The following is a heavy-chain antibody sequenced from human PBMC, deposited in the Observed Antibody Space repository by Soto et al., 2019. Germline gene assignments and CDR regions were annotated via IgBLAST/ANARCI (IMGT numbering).Heavy chain of an antibody. V-gene: IGHV3-66*01. Sequence: GGSLRLSCAASGFTVSSNYMSWVRQAPGKGQDWVSVIYSGGSTYYADSVKGRFTISRDNSKNTLYLQMNSLRAKDTAVYYCARDKKMRSPSPRGAFDIWGQGTMVTVSS. CDR3: ARDKKMRSPSPRGAFDI. D-gene: IGHD1-26*01. J-gene: IGHJ3*02. CDR2: IYSGGST. CDR1: GFTVSSNY.